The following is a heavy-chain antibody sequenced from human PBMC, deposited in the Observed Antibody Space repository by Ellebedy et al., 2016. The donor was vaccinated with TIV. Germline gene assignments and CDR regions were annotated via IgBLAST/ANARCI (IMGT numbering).Heavy chain of an antibody. CDR1: GYTFTSYA. Sequence: AASVKVSCKASGYTFTSYAMNWVRQAPGQGLEWMGWINTGTGNPTYAQDFTGRFVFSLDTSVNTAYLQINSLKAEDTAVYYCARISQFSNDNFWGQGTLVTVSS. CDR3: ARISQFSNDNF. CDR2: INTGTGNP. V-gene: IGHV7-4-1*02. D-gene: IGHD3-9*01. J-gene: IGHJ4*02.